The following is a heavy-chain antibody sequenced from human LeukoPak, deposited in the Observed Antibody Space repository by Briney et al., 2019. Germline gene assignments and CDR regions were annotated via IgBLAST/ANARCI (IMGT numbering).Heavy chain of an antibody. CDR3: ARRRYYDSTGYLD. V-gene: IGHV4-59*08. D-gene: IGHD3-22*01. CDR1: GGSVRSYY. J-gene: IGHJ1*01. Sequence: KTSETLSLTCTVSGGSVRSYYWSWIRQPPGEGLEWIAYIHNSGSTNYNPSLKSRVTISVDTSKNQFSLKLASVTAADTAVYYCARRRYYDSTGYLDWGQGTLVTVSS. CDR2: IHNSGST.